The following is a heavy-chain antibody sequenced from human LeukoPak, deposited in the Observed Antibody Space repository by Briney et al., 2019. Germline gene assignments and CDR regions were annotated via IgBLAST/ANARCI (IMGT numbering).Heavy chain of an antibody. J-gene: IGHJ4*02. CDR2: INPNSGGT. D-gene: IGHD2-21*01. Sequence: ASVTVSCTASVYTFTVYLIHWVRQAPGQGREWMGWINPNSGGTNYAQKFQGRVTMTRDTSISTAYMELSRLTSDDTAVYYCAREYYSISDYWGQGALVTVSS. CDR3: AREYYSISDY. CDR1: VYTFTVYL. V-gene: IGHV1-2*02.